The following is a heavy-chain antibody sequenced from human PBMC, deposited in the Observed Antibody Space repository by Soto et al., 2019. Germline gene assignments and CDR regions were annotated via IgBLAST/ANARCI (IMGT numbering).Heavy chain of an antibody. V-gene: IGHV4-30-4*01. CDR3: ARLPRGWYFDY. CDR1: GGSISSGDYY. CDR2: IYYSGST. Sequence: SETLSLTCTVSGGSISSGDYYWSWIRQPPGKGLEWIGYIYYSGSTYYNPSLKSRVTISVDTSMNQFSLKLSSVTAADTAVYYCARLPRGWYFDYWGQGTLVTVSS. D-gene: IGHD2-15*01. J-gene: IGHJ4*02.